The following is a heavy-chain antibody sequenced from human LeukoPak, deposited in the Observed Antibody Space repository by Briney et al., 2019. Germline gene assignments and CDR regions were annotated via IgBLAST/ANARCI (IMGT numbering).Heavy chain of an antibody. CDR2: MNQDGSEK. J-gene: IGHJ4*02. Sequence: GRSLRLSCAASGFTFSSYWMSWVRQAPGKGLEWVANMNQDGSEKYYVDSVKGRFTISRDNAKNSLYLQMNSLRAEDTAVYYCARGNSAFDYWGQGTLVTVSS. D-gene: IGHD4-23*01. CDR1: GFTFSSYW. CDR3: ARGNSAFDY. V-gene: IGHV3-7*01.